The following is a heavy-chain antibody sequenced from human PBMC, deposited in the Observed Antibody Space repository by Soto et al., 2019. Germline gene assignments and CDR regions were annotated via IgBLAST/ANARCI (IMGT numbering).Heavy chain of an antibody. CDR1: GDSISTVDYF. J-gene: IGHJ5*01. CDR2: IYKSTTT. CDR3: ARGRYCLTGRCFPNWFDS. D-gene: IGHD2-15*01. Sequence: ASETLSLTCSVSGDSISTVDYFWAWIRQPPGQALEYIGYIYKSTTTYYNPSFESRVAISLDTSKSQFSLTVTSVTAADTAVYFCARGRYCLTGRCFPNWFDSWGQGTLVTVSS. V-gene: IGHV4-30-4*01.